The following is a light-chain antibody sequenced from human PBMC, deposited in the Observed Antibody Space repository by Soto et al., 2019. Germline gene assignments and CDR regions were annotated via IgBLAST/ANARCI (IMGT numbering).Light chain of an antibody. CDR2: EVS. J-gene: IGLJ3*02. CDR1: SSDVGGYNY. CDR3: QQYINSSRT. Sequence: QSALTQPASVSGSPGQSITISCTGTSSDVGGYNYVSWYQQHPGKAPKLMIYEVSNRPSGVSNRFSGSKSGNTASLTISGLQAEDEADYYCQQYINSSRTFGQGTK. V-gene: IGLV2-14*01.